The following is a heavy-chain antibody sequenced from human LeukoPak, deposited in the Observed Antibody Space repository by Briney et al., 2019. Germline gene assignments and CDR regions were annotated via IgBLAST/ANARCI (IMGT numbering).Heavy chain of an antibody. CDR1: GFTFSSYS. Sequence: GGSLRLSCAASGFTFSSYSMNWVRQAPGKGLEWVSYISSSSSTIYYADSVKGRFTISRDNAKNSLYLQMNGLRAEDTAVYYCARDAGDFGLSWGQGTLVTVSS. J-gene: IGHJ5*02. CDR3: ARDAGDFGLS. V-gene: IGHV3-48*01. D-gene: IGHD3-10*01. CDR2: ISSSSSTI.